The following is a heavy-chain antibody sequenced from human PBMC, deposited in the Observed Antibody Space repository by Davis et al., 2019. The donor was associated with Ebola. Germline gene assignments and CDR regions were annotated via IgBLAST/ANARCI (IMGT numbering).Heavy chain of an antibody. CDR3: ARGVDYGEQFDY. CDR2: ISAYNVNT. D-gene: IGHD4-17*01. Sequence: AASVKVSCKASGYTFTTYGISWVRQAPGQGLEWMGWISAYNVNTNYAQKLQGRVTMTTDTSTSTAYMELRSLRSDDTAVYYCARGVDYGEQFDYWGQGTLVTVSS. CDR1: GYTFTTYG. J-gene: IGHJ4*02. V-gene: IGHV1-18*01.